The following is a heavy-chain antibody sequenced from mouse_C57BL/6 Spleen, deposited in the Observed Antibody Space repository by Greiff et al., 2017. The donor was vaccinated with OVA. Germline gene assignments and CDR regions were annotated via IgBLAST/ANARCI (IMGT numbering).Heavy chain of an antibody. J-gene: IGHJ2*01. V-gene: IGHV1-36*01. D-gene: IGHD1-1*01. Sequence: VQLKQSGPVLVKPGPSVKISCKASGFTFTDYYMHWVKQSHGKSLEWIGLVYPYNGGTSYNQKFKGKATLTVDTSSSTAYMELNSLTSEDSAVYYCARSYYYGSSSYYFDYWGQGTTLTVSS. CDR3: ARSYYYGSSSYYFDY. CDR2: VYPYNGGT. CDR1: GFTFTDYY.